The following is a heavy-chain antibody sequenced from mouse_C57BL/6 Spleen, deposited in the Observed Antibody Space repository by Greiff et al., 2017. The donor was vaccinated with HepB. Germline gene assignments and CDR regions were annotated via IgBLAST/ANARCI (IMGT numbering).Heavy chain of an antibody. D-gene: IGHD1-1*01. CDR1: GYTFTEYT. V-gene: IGHV1-62-2*01. CDR3: ARHEAYGSSYHWYFDV. Sequence: VQLQQSGAELVKPGASVKLSCKASGYTFTEYTIHWVKQRSGQGLEWIGWFYPGSGSIKYNEKFKDKATLTADKSSSTVYMELSRLTSEDSAVYVCARHEAYGSSYHWYFDVWGTGTTVTVSS. J-gene: IGHJ1*03. CDR2: FYPGSGSI.